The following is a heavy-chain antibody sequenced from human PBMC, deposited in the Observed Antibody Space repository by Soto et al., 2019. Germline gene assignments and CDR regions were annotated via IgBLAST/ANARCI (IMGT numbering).Heavy chain of an antibody. CDR1: GGSINRGGYF. CDR3: ARGPSADKVDY. CDR2: IYNSGTT. V-gene: IGHV4-30-4*01. Sequence: QVQLQESGPGLVKPSQTLSLTCTVSGGSINRGGYFWSWIRQTPGKGLEWIGHIYNSGTTYTNPYLNWRATISGDTSSNQFSLNLKSVTAADTAVYYCARGPSADKVDYWGQGTLVTVSS. J-gene: IGHJ4*02. D-gene: IGHD3-3*01.